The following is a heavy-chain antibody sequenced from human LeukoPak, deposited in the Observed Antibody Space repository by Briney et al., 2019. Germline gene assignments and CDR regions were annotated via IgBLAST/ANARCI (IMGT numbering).Heavy chain of an antibody. Sequence: PSETLSLTCTVSGGSISSSSYYWGWISQPPGKGLAWIGSIYYSGSTYYNPSLKSRVTISVDTSKNQFSLKLSSVTAADTAVYYCARLSYYVGDLFDYWGQGTLVTVSS. CDR1: GGSISSSSYY. V-gene: IGHV4-39*01. CDR3: ARLSYYVGDLFDY. J-gene: IGHJ4*02. CDR2: IYYSGST. D-gene: IGHD3-10*02.